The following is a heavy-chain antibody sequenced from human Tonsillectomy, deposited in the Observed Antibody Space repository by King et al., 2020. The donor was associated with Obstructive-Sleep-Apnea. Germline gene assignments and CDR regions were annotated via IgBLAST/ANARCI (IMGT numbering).Heavy chain of an antibody. D-gene: IGHD2-8*01. CDR1: GFPFDAYA. CDR2: ISWNSETK. Sequence: VQLVESGGGLVQPGRSLRLSCTASGFPFDAYAMHWVRQAPGKGLEWVSGISWNSETKTYADSVRGRFTISRNNANNSLFLQMSSLRPEDTAFYYCANARDPARYCTSGMCSGFFDHWGQGTLVTVSP. J-gene: IGHJ4*02. CDR3: ANARDPARYCTSGMCSGFFDH. V-gene: IGHV3-9*01.